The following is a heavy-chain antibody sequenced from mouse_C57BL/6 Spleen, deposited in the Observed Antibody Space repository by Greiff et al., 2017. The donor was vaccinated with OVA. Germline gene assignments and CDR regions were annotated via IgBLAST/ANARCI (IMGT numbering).Heavy chain of an antibody. J-gene: IGHJ4*01. CDR3: AILPGWSLAMDY. CDR2: IHPSDSDT. CDR1: GYTFTSYW. V-gene: IGHV1-74*01. D-gene: IGHD2-3*01. Sequence: QVQLQQPGAELVKPGASVKVSCKASGYTFTSYWMHWVKQRPGQGLEWIGRIHPSDSDTNYNQKFKGKATLTVDKSSSTAYMQLSSLTSEDSAVYYCAILPGWSLAMDYWGQGTSVTVSS.